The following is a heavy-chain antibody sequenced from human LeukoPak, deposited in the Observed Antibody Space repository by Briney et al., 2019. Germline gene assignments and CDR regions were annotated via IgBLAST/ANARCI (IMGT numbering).Heavy chain of an antibody. CDR1: GGTFISYA. D-gene: IGHD1-1*01. J-gene: IGHJ6*02. CDR3: ARGYSPIYYYGMDV. V-gene: IGHV1-46*01. CDR2: INPSGGST. Sequence: ASVKVSCKASGGTFISYAISWVRQAPGQGLEWMGIINPSGGSTSYAQKFQGRVTMTRDTSTSTVYMELSSLRSEDTAVYYCARGYSPIYYYGMDVWGQGTTVTVSS.